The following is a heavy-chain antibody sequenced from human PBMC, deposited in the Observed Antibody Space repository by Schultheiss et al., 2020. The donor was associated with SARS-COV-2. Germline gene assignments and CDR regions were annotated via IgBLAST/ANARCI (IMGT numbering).Heavy chain of an antibody. J-gene: IGHJ5*02. CDR2: INHSGST. CDR3: AISPNYYDSSGYAP. D-gene: IGHD3-22*01. Sequence: GSLRLSCAASGFTFSGHAMTWVRQAPGKGLEWIGEINHSGSTNYNPSLKSRVTISVDTSKNQFSLKLSSVTAADTAVYYCAISPNYYDSSGYAPWPLGTLVTVSS. CDR1: GFTFSGHA. V-gene: IGHV4-34*08.